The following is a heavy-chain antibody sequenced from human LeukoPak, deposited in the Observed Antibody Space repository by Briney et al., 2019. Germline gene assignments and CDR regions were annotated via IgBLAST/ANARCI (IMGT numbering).Heavy chain of an antibody. CDR1: GFTFSSYS. CDR3: AREWDDYDTNDLVGIY. V-gene: IGHV3-21*01. Sequence: PGGSLRLSCAASGFTFSSYSMNWVRQAPGKGLEWVSSISSRSSYIYYADSVKGRFTISRANAKNSLYLQMNSLRAEDTAVYYCAREWDDYDTNDLVGIYWDQGTLVTVSS. D-gene: IGHD3-22*01. J-gene: IGHJ4*02. CDR2: ISSRSSYI.